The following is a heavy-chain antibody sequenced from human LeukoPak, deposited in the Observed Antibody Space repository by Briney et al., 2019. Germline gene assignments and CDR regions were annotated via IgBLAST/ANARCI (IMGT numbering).Heavy chain of an antibody. Sequence: ASVKVSCKASGYTLTSYGISWVRQAPGQGLEWMGWISAYNGNTNYAQKLQGRVTMTTDTSTSTAYMELRSLRSDDTAVYYCARDKEGGPYYYGSGSYKNGMDVWGQGTTVTVSS. CDR1: GYTLTSYG. V-gene: IGHV1-18*01. CDR2: ISAYNGNT. CDR3: ARDKEGGPYYYGSGSYKNGMDV. J-gene: IGHJ6*02. D-gene: IGHD3-10*01.